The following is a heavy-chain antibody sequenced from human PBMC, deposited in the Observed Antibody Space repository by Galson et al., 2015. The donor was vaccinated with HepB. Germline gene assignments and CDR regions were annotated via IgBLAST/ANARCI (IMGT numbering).Heavy chain of an antibody. CDR2: ILPIFGST. V-gene: IGHV1-69*13. Sequence: SVKVSCKASGGSFSRNAISWVRQAPGQGLEWMGGILPIFGSTDYAQKFQGRVTITADESTSTAYMDLSSLRSEDTAGYYCARRGGTLIRGVIQYYFDYWGQVSVVTVSS. CDR3: ARRGGTLIRGVIQYYFDY. CDR1: GGSFSRNA. D-gene: IGHD3-10*01. J-gene: IGHJ4*02.